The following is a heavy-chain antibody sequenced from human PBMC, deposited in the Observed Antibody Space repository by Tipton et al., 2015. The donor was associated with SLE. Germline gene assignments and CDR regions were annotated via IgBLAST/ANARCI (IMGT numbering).Heavy chain of an antibody. CDR2: IKKGGSAI. Sequence: SLRLSCAASGFTFSSYWMSWVRQAPGKGLEWVSNIKKGGSAIYYVDSVKGRFTISRDNAKNSLYLQMNSLRAEDTAVYYCARWSGNSGYWAQGALVTVAS. V-gene: IGHV3-7*01. D-gene: IGHD4-23*01. J-gene: IGHJ4*02. CDR3: ARWSGNSGY. CDR1: GFTFSSYW.